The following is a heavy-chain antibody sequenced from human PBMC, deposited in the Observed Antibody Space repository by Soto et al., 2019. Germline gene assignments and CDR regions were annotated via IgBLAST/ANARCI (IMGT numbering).Heavy chain of an antibody. CDR2: IYYSGTT. CDR3: ARLSHCNADGCIFDS. V-gene: IGHV4-39*01. CDR1: GDSVGSYY. D-gene: IGHD2-15*01. Sequence: SQTQSLTYSVSGDSVGSYYWTWIRQPPGKGLEWIGSIYYSGTTYYAASLKSRVTMSVDTSKNQFSLKLSSVTAADTAVYYCARLSHCNADGCIFDSWGQGNLVTVSS. J-gene: IGHJ4*02.